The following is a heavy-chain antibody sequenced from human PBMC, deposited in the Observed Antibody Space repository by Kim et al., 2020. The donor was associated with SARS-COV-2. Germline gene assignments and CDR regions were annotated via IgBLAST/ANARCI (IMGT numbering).Heavy chain of an antibody. CDR3: ARESRGRVRGVIIEGISGHLGRGYFSY. D-gene: IGHD3-10*01. CDR2: IYYSGST. CDR1: GGSISSGGYY. Sequence: SETLSLTCTVSGGSISSGGYYWSWIRQHPGKGLEWIGYIYYSGSTYYNPSLKSRVTISVDTSKNQFSLKLSSVTAAATAVYYCARESRGRVRGVIIEGISGHLGRGYFSYWGQGTLVTVSS. V-gene: IGHV4-31*03. J-gene: IGHJ4*02.